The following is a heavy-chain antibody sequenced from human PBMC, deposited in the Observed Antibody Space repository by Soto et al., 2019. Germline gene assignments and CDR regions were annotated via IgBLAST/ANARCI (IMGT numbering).Heavy chain of an antibody. D-gene: IGHD3-22*01. J-gene: IGHJ3*02. CDR2: ISYDRSNK. V-gene: IGHV3-30-3*01. CDR1: GFTFSSYA. Sequence: QVQLVESGGGVVQPGRSLRLSCAASGFTFSSYAMHWVRQAPGKGLEWVAVISYDRSNKYYADSVKGRFTISRDNSKNTLYLQMNSLRAEDTAVYYCARGPPYYDSSGQYDAFDIWGQGTMVTVSS. CDR3: ARGPPYYDSSGQYDAFDI.